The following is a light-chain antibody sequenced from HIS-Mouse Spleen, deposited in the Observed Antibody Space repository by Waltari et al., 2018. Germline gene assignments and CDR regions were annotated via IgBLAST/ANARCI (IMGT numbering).Light chain of an antibody. CDR3: SSYTSSSFNVL. V-gene: IGLV2-14*03. J-gene: IGLJ2*01. CDR2: DVS. CDR1: SSDVGGYNY. Sequence: QSALTQPASVSGSPGQSITISCTGTSSDVGGYNYVSWYQQHPGKAPKLMIYDVSNRPSGVSKLFSGSKSGNTASLTISGLQAEDEADYYCSSYTSSSFNVLFGGGTKLTVL.